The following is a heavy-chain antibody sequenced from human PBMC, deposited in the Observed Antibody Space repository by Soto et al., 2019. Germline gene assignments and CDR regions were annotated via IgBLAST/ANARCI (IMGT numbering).Heavy chain of an antibody. CDR2: INHDGSDV. V-gene: IGHV3-74*01. CDR1: GFRFSTHW. CDR3: ARDMGPFDYLKYYYYYYMDV. D-gene: IGHD3-9*01. J-gene: IGHJ6*03. Sequence: GGSLRLSCAASGFRFSTHWMHWVRQGPGKGLVWVSRINHDGSDVTYADSVKGRFTISRDNARNTMYLQMDSLKDEDTAIYYCARDMGPFDYLKYYYYYYMDVWGKGTTVTVSS.